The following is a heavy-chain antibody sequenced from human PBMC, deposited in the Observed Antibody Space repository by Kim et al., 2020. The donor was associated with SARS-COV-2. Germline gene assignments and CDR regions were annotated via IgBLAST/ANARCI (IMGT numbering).Heavy chain of an antibody. V-gene: IGHV3-7*01. CDR3: AREGCSSTSCYSPDY. CDR1: GFTFSFYW. Sequence: GGSLRLSCAASGFTFSFYWMSWVRQAPGKGLEWVANIKQDGSEKYYVDSVKGRFTISRDNAKNSLYLQMNSLRAEDTAVYYCAREGCSSTSCYSPDYWGQGTLVTVSS. D-gene: IGHD2-2*01. J-gene: IGHJ4*02. CDR2: IKQDGSEK.